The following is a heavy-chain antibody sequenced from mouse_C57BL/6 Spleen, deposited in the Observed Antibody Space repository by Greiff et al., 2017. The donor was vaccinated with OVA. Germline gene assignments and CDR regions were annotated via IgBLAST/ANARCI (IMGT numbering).Heavy chain of an antibody. V-gene: IGHV1-55*01. CDR2: IYPGSGST. Sequence: QVQLQQPGAELVKPGASVKMSCKASGYTFTSYWITWVKQRPGQGLEWIGDIYPGSGSTNYNEKFKSKATLTVDKPSSTDYMQLSSLTSEDSAVYNCARDYDGTHFDYWGQGTTLTVSS. CDR3: ARDYDGTHFDY. J-gene: IGHJ2*01. CDR1: GYTFTSYW. D-gene: IGHD2-1*01.